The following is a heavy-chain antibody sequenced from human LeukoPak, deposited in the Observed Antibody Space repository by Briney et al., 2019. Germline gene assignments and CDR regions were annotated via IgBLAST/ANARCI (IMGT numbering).Heavy chain of an antibody. CDR2: IYHSEST. D-gene: IGHD3-10*01. Sequence: SQTLSLTCAVSGGSISSGGYSWSWIRQPPGTGLEWIGYIYHSESTYYNPSLKSRVTISVDRSKNQFSLRLSSVTAADTAVYYCARGGLVVRGTNNWFDPWGQGTLVTVSS. CDR1: GGSISSGGYS. CDR3: ARGGLVVRGTNNWFDP. V-gene: IGHV4-30-2*01. J-gene: IGHJ5*02.